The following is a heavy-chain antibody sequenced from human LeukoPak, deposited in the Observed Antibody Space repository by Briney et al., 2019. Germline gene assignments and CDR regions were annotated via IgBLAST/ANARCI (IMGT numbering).Heavy chain of an antibody. V-gene: IGHV3-9*01. CDR1: GFTFDDYA. D-gene: IGHD3-22*01. CDR2: ISWNSGSI. J-gene: IGHJ4*02. CDR3: ARDSHYYDTTDPKYFLDF. Sequence: GGSLRLSCAASGFTFDDYAMHWVRQAPGKGLEWVSGISWNSGSIGYADSVKGRFTISRDNAKNSLFLQVDSLRAEDTAIYYCARDSHYYDTTDPKYFLDFWGQGTQVTVSS.